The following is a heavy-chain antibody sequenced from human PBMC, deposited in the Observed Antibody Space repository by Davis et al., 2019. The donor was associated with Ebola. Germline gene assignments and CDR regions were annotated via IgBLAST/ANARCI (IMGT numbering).Heavy chain of an antibody. CDR3: ARGLRGAAAGGSFDY. D-gene: IGHD6-13*01. CDR2: IYYSGST. CDR1: GGSISSYY. V-gene: IGHV4-59*08. J-gene: IGHJ4*02. Sequence: SETLSLTCTVSGGSISSYYWSWIRQPPGKGLEWIGYIYYSGSTNYNPSLKSRVTISVDTSKNQFSLKLSSVTAADTAVYYCARGLRGAAAGGSFDYWGQGTLVTVSS.